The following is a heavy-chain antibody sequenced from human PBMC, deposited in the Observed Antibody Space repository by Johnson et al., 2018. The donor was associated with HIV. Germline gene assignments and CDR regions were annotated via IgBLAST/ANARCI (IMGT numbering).Heavy chain of an antibody. J-gene: IGHJ3*02. V-gene: IGHV3-30*04. CDR3: ARGGYYYDSYDAFDI. Sequence: VQLVESGGGVVQPGRSLRLSCAASGFTFSSYAMHWVRQAPGKGLEWVAVISYAGSNKYYADSVKGRFTISRDNSKNTLYLQMNSLRAEDTAVYYCARGGYYYDSYDAFDIWGQGTMVTVSS. D-gene: IGHD3-22*01. CDR1: GFTFSSYA. CDR2: ISYAGSNK.